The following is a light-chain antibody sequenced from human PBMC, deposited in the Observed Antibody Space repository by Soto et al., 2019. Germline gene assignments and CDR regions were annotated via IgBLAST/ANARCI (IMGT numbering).Light chain of an antibody. V-gene: IGKV3-15*01. Sequence: EIVMTQSPATLSVSPGERATLSCRASQSVSSNLAWYQQKPGQAPRLLIYGASTRATGIPARFSGSGSGTESTLTISSLQSEDFAVYYCQQYNNWSRITFGQGTRLEIK. CDR3: QQYNNWSRIT. J-gene: IGKJ5*01. CDR2: GAS. CDR1: QSVSSN.